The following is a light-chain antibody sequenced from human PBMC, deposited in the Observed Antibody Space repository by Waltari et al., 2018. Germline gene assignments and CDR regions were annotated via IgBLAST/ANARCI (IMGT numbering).Light chain of an antibody. Sequence: DIQMTQSPSSLSASIGDRVTITCRASENIGSYLNWYQQRTGVAPKLLIYATSTLQTEVPSRFSGSGSRTDFTLTISSLQPEDFATYYCQHTFETPYSFGQGTKLESK. V-gene: IGKV1-39*01. CDR1: ENIGSY. CDR2: ATS. J-gene: IGKJ2*01. CDR3: QHTFETPYS.